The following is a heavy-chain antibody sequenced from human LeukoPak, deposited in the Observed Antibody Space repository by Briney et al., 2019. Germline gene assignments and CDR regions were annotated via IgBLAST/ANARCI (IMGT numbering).Heavy chain of an antibody. CDR1: GFTVSSNY. D-gene: IGHD3-22*01. J-gene: IGHJ4*02. Sequence: TGGSLRLSCAASGFTVSSNYMSWVRHAPGKGLEWVSVIYSGGSTYYADSVKGRFTISRDNSKNTVYLQMNSLRAEDTAVYYCARDLNYDSAYWGQGTLVTVSS. CDR2: IYSGGST. CDR3: ARDLNYDSAY. V-gene: IGHV3-53*01.